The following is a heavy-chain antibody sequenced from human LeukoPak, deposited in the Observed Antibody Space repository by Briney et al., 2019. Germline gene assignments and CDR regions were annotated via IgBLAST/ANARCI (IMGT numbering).Heavy chain of an antibody. CDR2: ISSSSSYI. CDR3: ARDPGIAVAGAHDAFDI. V-gene: IGHV3-21*01. CDR1: GFTFSSYS. Sequence: GGSLRLSCAASGFTFSSYSMNWVRQAPGKGLEWVSSISSSSSYIYYADSVKGRFTISRDNAKNSLYLQMNSLRAEDTAVYYCARDPGIAVAGAHDAFDIRGQGTMVTVSS. D-gene: IGHD6-19*01. J-gene: IGHJ3*02.